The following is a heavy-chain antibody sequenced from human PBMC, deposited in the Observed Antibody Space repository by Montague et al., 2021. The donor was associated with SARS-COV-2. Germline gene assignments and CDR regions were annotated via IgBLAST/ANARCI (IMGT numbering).Heavy chain of an antibody. Sequence: SETLSLTCAVYGGSFSGSYWSWTRQPPGKGLEWIGEINHSGSTNYNPSLKSRVTISVDTSKNQFSLKLSSVTAADTAVYYCARVRYYGSGTSLGMDVWGQGTTVTVSS. CDR3: ARVRYYGSGTSLGMDV. CDR2: INHSGST. CDR1: GGSFSGSY. J-gene: IGHJ6*02. V-gene: IGHV4-34*01. D-gene: IGHD3-10*01.